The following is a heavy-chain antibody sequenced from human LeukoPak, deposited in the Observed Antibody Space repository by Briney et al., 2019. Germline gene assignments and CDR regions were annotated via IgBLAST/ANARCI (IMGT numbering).Heavy chain of an antibody. V-gene: IGHV4-39*07. J-gene: IGHJ4*02. D-gene: IGHD2-2*02. CDR2: IYYSGST. CDR1: GGSISSSSYY. Sequence: SETLSLTCTVSGGSISSSSYYWGWIRQPPGKGLEWIGSIYYSGSTYYNPSLKSRVTISVGTSKNQFSLKLSSVTAADTAVYYCARVSWANIRVDYWGQGTLVTVSS. CDR3: ARVSWANIRVDY.